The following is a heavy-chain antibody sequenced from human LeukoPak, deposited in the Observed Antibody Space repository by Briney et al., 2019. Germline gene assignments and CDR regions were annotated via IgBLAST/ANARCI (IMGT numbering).Heavy chain of an antibody. D-gene: IGHD3-3*01. CDR3: ARDGIPYDFWSRYPGGIDY. Sequence: GGSLRLSCAASGFTFSSYWMSWVRQAPGKGLEWVANIKQDGSEKYYVDSVNGRFTISRDNAKNSLYLQMNSLRAEDTAVYYCARDGIPYDFWSRYPGGIDYWGQGTLVTVSS. V-gene: IGHV3-7*01. J-gene: IGHJ4*02. CDR1: GFTFSSYW. CDR2: IKQDGSEK.